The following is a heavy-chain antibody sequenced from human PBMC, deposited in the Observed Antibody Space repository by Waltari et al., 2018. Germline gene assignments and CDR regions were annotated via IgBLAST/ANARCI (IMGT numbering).Heavy chain of an antibody. CDR2: IIPIFGTA. D-gene: IGHD2-2*01. J-gene: IGHJ4*02. V-gene: IGHV1-69*08. CDR3: ARGRRGCSSTSCYGGGFDY. Sequence: QVQLVQSGAEVKKPGSSVKVSCKASGGTFSSYAISWVRQAPGQELEWMGRIIPIFGTANYAQKFQGRVTITADKSTSTAYMELSSLRSEDTAVYYCARGRRGCSSTSCYGGGFDYWGQGTLVTVSS. CDR1: GGTFSSYA.